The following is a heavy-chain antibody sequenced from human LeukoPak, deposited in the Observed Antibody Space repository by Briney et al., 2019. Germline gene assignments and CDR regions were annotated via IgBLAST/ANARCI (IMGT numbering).Heavy chain of an antibody. V-gene: IGHV4-59*08. CDR2: IYYSGSA. J-gene: IGHJ4*02. Sequence: PSETLSLTCTVSGGSISRYYWSWIRQPPGKGLEWIGYIYYSGSANYNPSLKSRVTISVDTSKNQFSLKLSSVTAADTAVYYCARQYYYDSSGYFDYWGQGTLVTVS. CDR3: ARQYYYDSSGYFDY. CDR1: GGSISRYY. D-gene: IGHD3-22*01.